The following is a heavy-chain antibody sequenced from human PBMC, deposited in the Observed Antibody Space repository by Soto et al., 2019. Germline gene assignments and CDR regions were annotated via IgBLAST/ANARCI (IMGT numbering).Heavy chain of an antibody. V-gene: IGHV4-4*02. CDR2: IYHGGDT. D-gene: IGHD6-19*01. Sequence: KTSETLSLTCAVSGASISSVKWWSWVRQPPGKGLEWIGEIYHGGDTNYNSSLKSRVTMSVDKSRNQFTLRLTSVTAADTAVYYCASTDSGWPTYEAYWGQGTLVTVSS. J-gene: IGHJ4*02. CDR3: ASTDSGWPTYEAY. CDR1: GASISSVKW.